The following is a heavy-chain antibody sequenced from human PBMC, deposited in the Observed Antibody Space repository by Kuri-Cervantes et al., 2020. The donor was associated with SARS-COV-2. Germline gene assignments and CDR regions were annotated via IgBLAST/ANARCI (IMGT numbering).Heavy chain of an antibody. Sequence: GSLRLSCTVSGGSISSYYWSWIRQPPGKGLEWIGYIYYSGSTNYNPSLKSRVTISVDTSKNQFSLKLSSVTAADTAVYYCARQTQNEMITIFGAIIMSDAFDIWGQGTVVTVSS. CDR1: GGSISSYY. CDR2: IYYSGST. D-gene: IGHD3-3*01. CDR3: ARQTQNEMITIFGAIIMSDAFDI. V-gene: IGHV4-59*08. J-gene: IGHJ3*02.